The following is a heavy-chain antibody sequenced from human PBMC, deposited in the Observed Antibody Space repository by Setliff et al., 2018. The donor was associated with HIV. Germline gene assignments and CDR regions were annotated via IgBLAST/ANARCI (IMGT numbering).Heavy chain of an antibody. CDR2: IYSGGTT. D-gene: IGHD3-3*01. V-gene: IGHV4-39*07. CDR3: ARSRRLWSGYSGGNYYYYYMDV. Sequence: SETLSLTCTVSGGSIRSFYWGWIRQPPGKGLEWLGKIYSGGTTYYNSSLRSRVTISVDTSKNQFSLKLSSVTAADTAVYFCARSRRLWSGYSGGNYYYYYMDVWGKGTTVTVSS. CDR1: GGSIRSFY. J-gene: IGHJ6*03.